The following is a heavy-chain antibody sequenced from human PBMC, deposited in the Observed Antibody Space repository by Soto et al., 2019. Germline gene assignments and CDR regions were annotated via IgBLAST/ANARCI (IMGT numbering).Heavy chain of an antibody. D-gene: IGHD4-4*01. CDR3: ARVYSNSRGYYYYGMDV. CDR2: MNPNSGNT. CDR1: GYTFTSYD. Sequence: ASVKVSCKASGYTFTSYDINWVRQATGQGLEWMGWMNPNSGNTGYAQKFQGRVTMTRNTSISTAYMELSSLRSEDTAVYYCARVYSNSRGYYYYGMDVWGQGTTVTVS. J-gene: IGHJ6*02. V-gene: IGHV1-8*01.